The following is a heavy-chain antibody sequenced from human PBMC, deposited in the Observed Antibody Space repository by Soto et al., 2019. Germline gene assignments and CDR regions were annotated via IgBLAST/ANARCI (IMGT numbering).Heavy chain of an antibody. J-gene: IGHJ4*02. D-gene: IGHD2-15*01. V-gene: IGHV4-34*01. CDR2: INHSGST. CDR1: GGSFSDYY. CDR3: AGGRGVVGY. Sequence: QVQLQQWGAGLLKPSETLSLTCGVYGGSFSDYYWTWIRQPPGKGLEWIGEINHSGSTNYNPSLKSRVTISVDTSKNQFSLRLNSVTAADTAVYYCAGGRGVVGYWGQGTLVTVSS.